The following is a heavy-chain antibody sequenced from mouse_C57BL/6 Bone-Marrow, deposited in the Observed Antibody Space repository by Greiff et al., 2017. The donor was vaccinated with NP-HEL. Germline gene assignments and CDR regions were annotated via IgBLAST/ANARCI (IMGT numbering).Heavy chain of an antibody. Sequence: QVQLKESGAELARPGASVKLSCKASGYTFTSYGISWVKQRTGQGLEWIGEIYPRSGNTYYNEKFKGKATLTADKSSSTAYMELRSLTSEDSAGYFCARRGDWDVTGAWFAYWGQGTLVTVSA. J-gene: IGHJ3*01. CDR2: IYPRSGNT. CDR3: ARRGDWDVTGAWFAY. CDR1: GYTFTSYG. V-gene: IGHV1-81*01. D-gene: IGHD4-1*01.